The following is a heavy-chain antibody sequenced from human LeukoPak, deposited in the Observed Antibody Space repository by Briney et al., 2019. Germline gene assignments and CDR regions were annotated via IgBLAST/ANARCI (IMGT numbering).Heavy chain of an antibody. Sequence: PGGSLRLSCVASGFTFSDYAMSWVHQAPGKGLEWVSAISGSADNTYYADSVKGRFAISRDNSKNTLYLQLSTLRADDTAVYYCAKRTPYTGSSQSFDYWGQGTLVTVSS. J-gene: IGHJ4*02. CDR3: AKRTPYTGSSQSFDY. V-gene: IGHV3-23*01. CDR2: ISGSADNT. D-gene: IGHD1-26*01. CDR1: GFTFSDYA.